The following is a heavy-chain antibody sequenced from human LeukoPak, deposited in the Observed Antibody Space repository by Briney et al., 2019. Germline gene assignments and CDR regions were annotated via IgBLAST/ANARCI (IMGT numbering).Heavy chain of an antibody. V-gene: IGHV4-34*01. CDR2: INHSGST. J-gene: IGHJ2*01. CDR1: GGSFSGYY. D-gene: IGHD3-22*01. CDR3: ARGRRYYDSGGYPDARWYFDL. Sequence: PSETLSLTCAVYGGSFSGYYWSWIRQPPGKGLEWIGEINHSGSTNYNPSLKSRVTISVDTSKNQFSLKLSSVTAADTAVYYCARGRRYYDSGGYPDARWYFDLWGRGTLVTVSS.